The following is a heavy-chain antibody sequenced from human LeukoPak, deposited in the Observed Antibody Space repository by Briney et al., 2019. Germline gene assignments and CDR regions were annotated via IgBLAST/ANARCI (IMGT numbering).Heavy chain of an antibody. J-gene: IGHJ3*02. V-gene: IGHV5-51*01. CDR1: GYSFTSYW. CDR3: ARAGYSYGIPNDAFDI. CDR2: IYPGDSDT. Sequence: GESLKISCKGSGYSFTSYWIGWVRQMPGKGLEWMGIIYPGDSDTRYSPSFQGQVTISADKSISTAYLQWSSLKASDTAMYYCARAGYSYGIPNDAFDIWGQGTMVTVSS. D-gene: IGHD5-18*01.